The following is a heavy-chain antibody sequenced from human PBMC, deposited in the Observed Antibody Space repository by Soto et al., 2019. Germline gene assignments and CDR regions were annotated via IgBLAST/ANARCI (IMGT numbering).Heavy chain of an antibody. Sequence: GGSLRLSCAASGFTFSSYAMHWVRQAPGKGLEWVAVISYDGSNKYYADSVKGRFTISRDNSKNTLYLQMNSLRAEDTAVYYCARAVATAYYFDYWGQGTLVTV. CDR2: ISYDGSNK. J-gene: IGHJ4*02. V-gene: IGHV3-30-3*01. D-gene: IGHD5-12*01. CDR3: ARAVATAYYFDY. CDR1: GFTFSSYA.